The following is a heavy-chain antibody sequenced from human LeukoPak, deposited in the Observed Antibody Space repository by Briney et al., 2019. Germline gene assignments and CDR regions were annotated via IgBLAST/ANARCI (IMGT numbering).Heavy chain of an antibody. CDR1: GVSISSYY. CDR2: IYYSGST. V-gene: IGHV4-59*01. CDR3: ARNYADTNYYGSGSYFDP. J-gene: IGHJ5*02. D-gene: IGHD3-10*01. Sequence: PSETLSLTCTVSGVSISSYYWSWIRQPPGKGLEWTGYIYYSGSTNYNPSLKSRVTISVDTSKNQFSLKLSSVTAADTAVYYCARNYADTNYYGSGSYFDPWGQGTLVTVSS.